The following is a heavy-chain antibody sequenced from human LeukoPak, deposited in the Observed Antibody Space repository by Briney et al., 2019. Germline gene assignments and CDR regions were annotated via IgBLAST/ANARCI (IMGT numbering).Heavy chain of an antibody. J-gene: IGHJ6*03. V-gene: IGHV3-23*01. CDR1: GFTVSSNY. CDR2: IVSSGDST. Sequence: GGSLRLSCAASGFTVSSNYMSWVRQAPGKGLEWVSAIVSSGDSTYYADSVKGRFTISRDNSKNTLYLQMNSLRAEDTAVYYCAKADGGQWPSSYYYYYMDVWGKGTTVTVSS. D-gene: IGHD6-19*01. CDR3: AKADGGQWPSSYYYYYMDV.